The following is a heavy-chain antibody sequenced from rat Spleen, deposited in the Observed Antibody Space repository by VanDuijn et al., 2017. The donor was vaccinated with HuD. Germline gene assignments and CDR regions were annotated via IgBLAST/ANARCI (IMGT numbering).Heavy chain of an antibody. CDR2: IWNNGGT. D-gene: IGHD1-5*01. CDR1: GLSLTSNS. Sequence: QVQLKESGPGLVQPSQTLSLTCTVSGLSLTSNSVSWIRQPPGKGLEWMGVIWNNGGTDYNSAIKSRLSISRDTSKSQVFLKMNSLQPEDTGTYYCARQRYNRDMDAWGQGALVTVSS. J-gene: IGHJ4*01. V-gene: IGHV2-47*01. CDR3: ARQRYNRDMDA.